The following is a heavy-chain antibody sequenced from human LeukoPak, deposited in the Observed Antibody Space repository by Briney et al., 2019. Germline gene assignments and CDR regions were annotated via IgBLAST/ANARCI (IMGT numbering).Heavy chain of an antibody. Sequence: PGGSLRLSCVASGFTFSSYAMSWVRQAPGKGLEWVSAISSSGGSTYYADSVKGRFTISRDNSKNTLYLQMNSLRAEDTAVYYCARLRWGSSWGNYFDYWGQGTLVTVSS. D-gene: IGHD6-13*01. J-gene: IGHJ4*02. CDR1: GFTFSSYA. CDR3: ARLRWGSSWGNYFDY. V-gene: IGHV3-23*01. CDR2: ISSSGGST.